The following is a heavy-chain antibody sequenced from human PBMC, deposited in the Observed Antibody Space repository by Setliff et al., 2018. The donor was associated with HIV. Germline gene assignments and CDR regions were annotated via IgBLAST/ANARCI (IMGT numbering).Heavy chain of an antibody. D-gene: IGHD6-6*01. J-gene: IGHJ6*03. CDR2: IYDSGTT. CDR3: ARGQFVSPGRPRHYMDV. Sequence: NPSETLSLTCTVSGGSMSSYHWSWIRQPPGKGLEWIGYIYDSGTTNYNPSLKSRVTISVDTSKNQFSLKLSSVTAADTAVYYCARGQFVSPGRPRHYMDVWGKGTSVTVSS. V-gene: IGHV4-59*12. CDR1: GGSMSSYH.